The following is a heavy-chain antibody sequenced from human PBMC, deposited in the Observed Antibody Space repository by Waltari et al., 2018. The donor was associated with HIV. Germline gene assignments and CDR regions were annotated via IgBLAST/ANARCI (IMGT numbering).Heavy chain of an antibody. CDR3: ATEESCGSGNYFEY. Sequence: EVQLVETGRDLLKPAGCHRLYCAGPESTLHPVGRGCARPAPGRGLEWFGQTKNTSYCGATVFAVVFKVRFTISRDDSKNTVYLQMNSLRFEDTAIYYCATEESCGSGNYFEYWGQGTLVTVSS. CDR2: TKNTSYCGAT. CDR1: ESTLHPVG. J-gene: IGHJ4*02. D-gene: IGHD3-10*01. V-gene: IGHV3-15*01.